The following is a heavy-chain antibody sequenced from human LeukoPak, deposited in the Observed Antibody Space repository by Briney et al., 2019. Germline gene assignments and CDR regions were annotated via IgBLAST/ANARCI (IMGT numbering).Heavy chain of an antibody. D-gene: IGHD2-2*01. CDR2: ISYDGSNK. CDR3: ARARGLGYCSSTSCYGGEDWFDP. CDR1: GFTFSSYA. J-gene: IGHJ5*02. Sequence: PGGSLRLSCAASGFTFSSYAMHWVRQAPGKGLEWVAVISYDGSNKYYADSVKGRFTISRDNSKNTLYLQMNSLRAEDTAVYYCARARGLGYCSSTSCYGGEDWFDPWGQGTLVTVSS. V-gene: IGHV3-30-3*01.